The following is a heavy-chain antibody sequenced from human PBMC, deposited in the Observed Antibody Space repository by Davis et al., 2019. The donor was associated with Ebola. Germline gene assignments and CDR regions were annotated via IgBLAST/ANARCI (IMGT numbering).Heavy chain of an antibody. CDR2: INHSGST. Sequence: PSETLSLTCAVYGGSFSGYYWSWIRQPPGKGLEWIGEINHSGSTNYNPSLKSRVTISVDTSKNQFSLKLSSVTAADTAVYYCARGLYAGGIAAAGKYYFDYWGQGTLVTVSS. V-gene: IGHV4-34*01. CDR3: ARGLYAGGIAAAGKYYFDY. CDR1: GGSFSGYY. D-gene: IGHD6-13*01. J-gene: IGHJ4*02.